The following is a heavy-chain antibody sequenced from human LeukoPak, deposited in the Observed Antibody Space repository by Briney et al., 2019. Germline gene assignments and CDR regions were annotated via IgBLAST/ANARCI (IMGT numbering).Heavy chain of an antibody. D-gene: IGHD6-6*01. V-gene: IGHV1-2*02. CDR3: ARGLGDRVVRHAFDI. Sequence: ASVKVSCKASGYTFTGYYMHWVRQAPGQGLEWMGWINPNSGGTNYAQKFQGRVTMTRDTSTSTAYMELSRLRSDDTAVYYCARGLGDRVVRHAFDIWGQGTMVTVSS. J-gene: IGHJ3*02. CDR2: INPNSGGT. CDR1: GYTFTGYY.